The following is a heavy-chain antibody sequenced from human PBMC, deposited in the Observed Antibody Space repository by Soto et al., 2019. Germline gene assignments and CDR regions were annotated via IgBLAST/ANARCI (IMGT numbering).Heavy chain of an antibody. CDR3: ARIIRSYGSGSYPFDY. J-gene: IGHJ4*02. D-gene: IGHD3-10*01. Sequence: SETLSLTCTVSGGSISSGGYYWSWIRQHPGKGLEWIGYIYYSGGTYYNPSLKSRVTISVDTSKNQFPLKLSSVTAADTAVYYCARIIRSYGSGSYPFDYWGQGTLVTVSS. CDR1: GGSISSGGYY. CDR2: IYYSGGT. V-gene: IGHV4-31*03.